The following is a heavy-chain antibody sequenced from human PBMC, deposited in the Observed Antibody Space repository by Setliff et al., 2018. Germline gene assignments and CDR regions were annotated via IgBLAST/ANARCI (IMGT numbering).Heavy chain of an antibody. CDR3: AKGGNITRETYYYYGMDV. J-gene: IGHJ6*02. CDR2: IGPYNGNT. D-gene: IGHD1-20*01. CDR1: GYTFTRYG. Sequence: ASVKVSCKASGYTFTRYGISWVRQAPGKGFEWMGWIGPYNGNTYYAQKFQGRVAITTDTSTSTAYMELRSLRSDDTAVYCCAKGGNITRETYYYYGMDVWGQGTTVTVSS. V-gene: IGHV1-18*01.